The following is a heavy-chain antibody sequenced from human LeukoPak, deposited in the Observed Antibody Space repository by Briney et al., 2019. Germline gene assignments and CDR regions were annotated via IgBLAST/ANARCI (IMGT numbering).Heavy chain of an antibody. CDR2: IYYSGST. CDR1: GGSISSGDYY. Sequence: SETLSLTCTVSGGSISSGDYYWSWIRQPPGKGLEWSGYIYYSGSTYYNPSLKSRVTISVDTSKNQFSLKLSSVTAADTAVYYCARVRRDGYNFRSGTIDYWGQGTLVTVSS. V-gene: IGHV4-30-4*01. D-gene: IGHD5-24*01. J-gene: IGHJ4*02. CDR3: ARVRRDGYNFRSGTIDY.